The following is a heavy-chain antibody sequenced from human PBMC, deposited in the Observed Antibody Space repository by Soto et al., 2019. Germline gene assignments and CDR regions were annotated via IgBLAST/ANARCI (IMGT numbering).Heavy chain of an antibody. CDR1: GFTFNSNA. CDR3: ARDKIQGAPDYLDS. V-gene: IGHV3-30*04. J-gene: IGHJ4*02. CDR2: ISYDVRVQ. Sequence: QEQLVESGGDVVQPGRSLRLSCAASGFTFNSNAMHWVRQAPGKGLEWVAVISYDVRVQQYTDSVKGRFTISRDDSKNILSLQMNSLRDADTALYYFARDKIQGAPDYLDSWGQGTLVTVS.